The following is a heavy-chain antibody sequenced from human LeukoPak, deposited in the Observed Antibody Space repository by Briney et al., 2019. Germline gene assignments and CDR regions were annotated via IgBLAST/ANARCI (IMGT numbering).Heavy chain of an antibody. CDR2: FSAYNGNT. J-gene: IGHJ3*02. Sequence: GASVRVSCKASGYTFTSYGISWVRQAPGQGLEWMGWFSAYNGNTNYAQKLQGRVTMTTDTSTSTAYMELRSLRSDDTAVYYCAKDPGVTALDAFDIWGQGTMVTVSS. CDR3: AKDPGVTALDAFDI. D-gene: IGHD1-14*01. CDR1: GYTFTSYG. V-gene: IGHV1-18*01.